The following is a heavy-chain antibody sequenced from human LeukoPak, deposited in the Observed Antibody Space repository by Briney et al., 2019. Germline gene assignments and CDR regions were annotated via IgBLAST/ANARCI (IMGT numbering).Heavy chain of an antibody. CDR1: GFTFSNYD. V-gene: IGHV3-23*01. D-gene: IGHD5-24*01. CDR3: AVQRGGDGYNTFDY. Sequence: GGSLRLSCAASGFTFSNYDMSWVRQAPGKGLEWVSSISDSGGSTYYADSVKGRFTISRDNSKNTLYLQMNSLRAEDTAVYYCAVQRGGDGYNTFDYWGQGTLVTVSS. CDR2: ISDSGGST. J-gene: IGHJ4*02.